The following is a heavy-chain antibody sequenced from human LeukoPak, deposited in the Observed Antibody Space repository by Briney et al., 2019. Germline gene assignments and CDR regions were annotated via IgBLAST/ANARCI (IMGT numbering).Heavy chain of an antibody. CDR1: GYTFTGYY. J-gene: IGHJ6*03. D-gene: IGHD6-13*01. CDR3: ARDRQQLSYMDV. Sequence: ASVKVSCKASGYTFTGYYMHWVRQAPGQGLEWMGWINPNSSGTNYAQKFQGRVTMTRDTSISTAYMELSRLRSDDTAVYYCARDRQQLSYMDVWGKGTTVTVSS. V-gene: IGHV1-2*02. CDR2: INPNSSGT.